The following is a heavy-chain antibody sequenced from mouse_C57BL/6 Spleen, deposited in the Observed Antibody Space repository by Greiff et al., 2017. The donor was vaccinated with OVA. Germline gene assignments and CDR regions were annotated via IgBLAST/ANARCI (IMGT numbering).Heavy chain of an antibody. CDR2: IDPNSGGT. CDR1: GYTFTSYW. V-gene: IGHV1-72*01. CDR3: ARFDYAGDWYFDV. D-gene: IGHD2-4*01. Sequence: VQLQQPGAELVKPGASVKLSCKASGYTFTSYWMHWVKQRPGRGLEGIGRIDPNSGGTKYNEKFKSKATLTVDKPSSTAYMQLSSLTSEDSAVYYCARFDYAGDWYFDVWGTGTTVTVSS. J-gene: IGHJ1*03.